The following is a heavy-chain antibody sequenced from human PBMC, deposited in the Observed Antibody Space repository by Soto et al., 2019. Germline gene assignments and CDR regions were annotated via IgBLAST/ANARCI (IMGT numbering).Heavy chain of an antibody. D-gene: IGHD6-13*01. CDR3: ARGPPDSSSWYIY. V-gene: IGHV4-34*01. CDR1: GGSFSGYY. CDR2: INHSGST. Sequence: QVQLQQWGAGLLKPSETLSLTCAVYGGSFSGYYWSWIRQPPGKGLEWIGEINHSGSTNYNPSLKSRVTISVDTSKNPFSLKLSSVTAADTAVYYCARGPPDSSSWYIYWGQGTLVTVSS. J-gene: IGHJ4*02.